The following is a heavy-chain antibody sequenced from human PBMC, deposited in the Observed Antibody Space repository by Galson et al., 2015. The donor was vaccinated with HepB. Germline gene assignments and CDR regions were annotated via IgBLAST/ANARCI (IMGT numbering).Heavy chain of an antibody. V-gene: IGHV3-23*01. CDR1: GFTFSSYA. CDR2: ISGSAYST. CDR3: AKSTASYGPSDAFDV. J-gene: IGHJ3*01. Sequence: SLRLSCAVSGFTFSSYAMRWVRQAPGKGLEWVSVISGSAYSTYYADSVKGRFFISRDNSKNTLYLHMNSLRAEDTALYYCAKSTASYGPSDAFDVWGQGTMVTVSS. D-gene: IGHD5-18*01.